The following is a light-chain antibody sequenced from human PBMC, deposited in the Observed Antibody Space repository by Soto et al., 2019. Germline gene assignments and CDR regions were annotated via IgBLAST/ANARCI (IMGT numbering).Light chain of an antibody. CDR2: DAS. CDR3: QQRSNWPPV. J-gene: IGKJ4*01. Sequence: EIVMTQSPGTLSLSPGERGTLSCRASQSVSSYLAWYQQKPGQAPRLLIYDASNRATGIPARFSGSGSGTDFTLTISSLEPEDFAVYYCQQRSNWPPVFGGGTKVDIK. CDR1: QSVSSY. V-gene: IGKV3-11*01.